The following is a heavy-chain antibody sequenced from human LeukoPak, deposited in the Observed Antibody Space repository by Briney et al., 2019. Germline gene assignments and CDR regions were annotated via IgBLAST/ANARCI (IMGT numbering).Heavy chain of an antibody. CDR1: GYSISSGYY. Sequence: SETLSLTCTVSGYSISSGYYWGWIRQPPGKGLEWIGSIYHSGSTYYNPSLKSRVTISVDTSKNQFSLKLSSVTAADTAVYYCARDWGDGYNSYFDYWGQGTLVTVSS. J-gene: IGHJ4*02. CDR3: ARDWGDGYNSYFDY. D-gene: IGHD5-24*01. V-gene: IGHV4-38-2*02. CDR2: IYHSGST.